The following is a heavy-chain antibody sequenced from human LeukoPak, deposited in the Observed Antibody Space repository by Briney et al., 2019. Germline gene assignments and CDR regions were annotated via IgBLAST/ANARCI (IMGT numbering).Heavy chain of an antibody. CDR1: GYSFTTYW. CDR2: IYPGDSDT. Sequence: GESLKISCKGSGYSFTTYWIAWVRQMPGKGLEWMGIIYPGDSDTRYSPSFQGQVTISADKSISTAYLQRSSLKASDSAMYYCARMSIAAASPFDPWGQGTLVTVSS. V-gene: IGHV5-51*01. D-gene: IGHD6-13*01. J-gene: IGHJ5*02. CDR3: ARMSIAAASPFDP.